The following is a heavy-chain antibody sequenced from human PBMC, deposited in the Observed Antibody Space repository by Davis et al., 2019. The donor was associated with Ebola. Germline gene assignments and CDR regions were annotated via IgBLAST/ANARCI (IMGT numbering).Heavy chain of an antibody. Sequence: GGSLRLSCAASGFTFSSYAMHWVRQAPGKGLEWVAVISYDGSNKYYADSVKGRFTISRDNSKNTLYLQMNSLRAEDTAVYYCARATGYSYGYEGGFDPWGQGTLVTVSS. CDR3: ARATGYSYGYEGGFDP. CDR2: ISYDGSNK. J-gene: IGHJ5*02. CDR1: GFTFSSYA. V-gene: IGHV3-30-3*01. D-gene: IGHD5-18*01.